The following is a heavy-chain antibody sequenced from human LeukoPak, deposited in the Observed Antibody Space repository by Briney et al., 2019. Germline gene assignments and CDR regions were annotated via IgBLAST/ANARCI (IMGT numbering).Heavy chain of an antibody. CDR3: ARAPPGATALDAFDI. CDR1: GFTFSNYN. CDR2: SSRSGSTI. J-gene: IGHJ3*02. D-gene: IGHD2-21*02. Sequence: GGSLRLSCAASGFTFSNYNMNWVRQAPGKGLEWVSYSSRSGSTINYADSVKGRFTISRDNAKNSLYLQMNSLRDEDTAVYYCARAPPGATALDAFDIWGQGTMVTVSS. V-gene: IGHV3-48*02.